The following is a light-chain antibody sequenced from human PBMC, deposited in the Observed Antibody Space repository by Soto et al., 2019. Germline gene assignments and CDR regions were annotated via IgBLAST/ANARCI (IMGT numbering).Light chain of an antibody. V-gene: IGKV3-11*01. CDR1: QSVLIY. Sequence: EVVLTQSPATLSLSPGERATLSCRASQSVLIYLAWYQQKPGQAPRLLIQDASNRATGVPARFSGSGSGTDFTLTISSLEPEDFAVYYCQQRYNWPPITFGQGTRLVIK. J-gene: IGKJ5*01. CDR2: DAS. CDR3: QQRYNWPPIT.